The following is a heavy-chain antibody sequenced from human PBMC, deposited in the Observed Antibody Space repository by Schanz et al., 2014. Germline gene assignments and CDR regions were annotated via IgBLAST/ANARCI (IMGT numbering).Heavy chain of an antibody. V-gene: IGHV3-23*01. CDR2: ISGSGGST. J-gene: IGHJ4*02. CDR3: VSVYDSSGYVSFNY. Sequence: EVHLLESGGGWVQPGGSLRLSCAASGFTFSDYSMNWVRQAPGKGLEWVSAISGSGGSTYYADSVKGRFTISRDNSRNTLYLQMNSLRAEDTAVYYCVSVYDSSGYVSFNYWGQGTLVTVSS. D-gene: IGHD3-22*01. CDR1: GFTFSDYS.